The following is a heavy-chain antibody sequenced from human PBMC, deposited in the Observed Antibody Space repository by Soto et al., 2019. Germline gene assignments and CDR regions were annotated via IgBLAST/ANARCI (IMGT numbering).Heavy chain of an antibody. Sequence: GGSLRLSCAGSGCTFSNAWINWGRQAPGKGLEWVGRIKSKTDGGTTDYAAPVKGRFAISRDDSNNMVYLQMNSLKIEDTAVYYCTTDSYSTIILVRFSYRGHRTLVTVSS. CDR2: IKSKTDGGTT. V-gene: IGHV3-15*07. CDR1: GCTFSNAW. CDR3: TTDSYSTIILVRFSY. J-gene: IGHJ4*01. D-gene: IGHD3-22*01.